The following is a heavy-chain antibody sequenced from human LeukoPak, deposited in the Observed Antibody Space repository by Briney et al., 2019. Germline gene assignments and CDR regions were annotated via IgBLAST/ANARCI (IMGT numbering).Heavy chain of an antibody. CDR1: GGSISSYY. CDR2: IYYSGST. V-gene: IGHV4-59*05. Sequence: PSETLSLTCTVSGGSISSYYWSWIRQPPGKGLEWIGSIYYSGSTYYNPSLKSRVTISVDTPKNQFSLKLSSVTAADTAVYYCARRTGDMDVWGKGTTVTVSS. D-gene: IGHD1-14*01. CDR3: ARRTGDMDV. J-gene: IGHJ6*03.